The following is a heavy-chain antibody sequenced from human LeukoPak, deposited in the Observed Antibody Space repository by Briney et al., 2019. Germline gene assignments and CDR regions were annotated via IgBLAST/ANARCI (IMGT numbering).Heavy chain of an antibody. CDR1: GFTLTNSA. Sequence: ASVKVSCKASGFTLTNSAIQWVRQARGQRLEWIGWIVVGSGNTNYAQKFQERVTITRDMSTSTAYMELSSLTSEDTAVYYCAADNPSKPVRGVTFYYYYGMDVWGQGTTVTVSS. CDR3: AADNPSKPVRGVTFYYYYGMDV. V-gene: IGHV1-58*02. D-gene: IGHD3-10*01. CDR2: IVVGSGNT. J-gene: IGHJ6*02.